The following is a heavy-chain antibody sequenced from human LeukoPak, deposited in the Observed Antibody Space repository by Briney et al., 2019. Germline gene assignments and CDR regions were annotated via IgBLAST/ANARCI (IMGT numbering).Heavy chain of an antibody. CDR1: GFTFSSYE. CDR3: TKDYGSGSHYFDY. CDR2: IKSKSDGGTT. D-gene: IGHD3-10*01. V-gene: IGHV3-15*01. J-gene: IGHJ4*02. Sequence: PEGSLRLSCAASGFTFSSYEMNWVRQAPGKGLEWVGRIKSKSDGGTTDYAAPVKGRFNISRDDSKNTLYLQMNSLKTEDTAVYYCTKDYGSGSHYFDYWGQGTLVTVSS.